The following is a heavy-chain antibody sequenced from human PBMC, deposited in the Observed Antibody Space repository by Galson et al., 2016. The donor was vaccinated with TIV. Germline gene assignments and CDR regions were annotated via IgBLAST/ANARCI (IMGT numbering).Heavy chain of an antibody. V-gene: IGHV1-24*01. D-gene: IGHD3-22*01. CDR3: ATDVSTQYFDTSGYSPLGF. Sequence: SVKVSCKASGYTLTEVAMYWVRQAPGKGLEWMGGFDPEDGKTIYAQRFQGRVTMTEDTSTDTAYMELSSLRSEDTAVYYCATDVSTQYFDTSGYSPLGFWGQGTLVVVSS. CDR2: FDPEDGKT. J-gene: IGHJ4*02. CDR1: GYTLTEVA.